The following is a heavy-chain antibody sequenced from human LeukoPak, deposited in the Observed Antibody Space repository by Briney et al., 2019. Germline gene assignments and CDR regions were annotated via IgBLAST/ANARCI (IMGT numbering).Heavy chain of an antibody. V-gene: IGHV4-4*07. Sequence: SETLSLTCTVSGGSISSYYWSWIRQPAGKGLEWIGRIYTSGTTHYNPSLKSRVTISVDTSKNQFSLKLSSVTAADTAVYYCARRGVKQWLVLYYFDYWGQGTLVTVSS. CDR3: ARRGVKQWLVLYYFDY. J-gene: IGHJ4*02. CDR1: GGSISSYY. D-gene: IGHD6-19*01. CDR2: IYTSGTT.